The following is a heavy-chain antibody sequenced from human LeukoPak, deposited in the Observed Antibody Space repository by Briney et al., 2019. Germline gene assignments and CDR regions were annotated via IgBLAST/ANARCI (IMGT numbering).Heavy chain of an antibody. J-gene: IGHJ4*02. CDR3: ARDRGPGIAAAGIFDY. Sequence: SETLSLTCTVSGGSITNYYWSWIRQPPGKGLEWIGFSYYNGNTNYNPSLKSRVTISVDMSKNQFSLKLSSVTAADTAVYYCARDRGPGIAAAGIFDYWGQGTLVTVSS. D-gene: IGHD6-13*01. V-gene: IGHV4-59*12. CDR2: SYYNGNT. CDR1: GGSITNYY.